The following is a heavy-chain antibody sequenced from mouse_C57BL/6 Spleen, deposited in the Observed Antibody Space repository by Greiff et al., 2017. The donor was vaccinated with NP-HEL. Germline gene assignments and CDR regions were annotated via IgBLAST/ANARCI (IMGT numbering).Heavy chain of an antibody. CDR1: GYTFTSYW. CDR2: IDPSDSYT. D-gene: IGHD2-4*01. J-gene: IGHJ4*01. CDR3: ARYDYDYAMDY. V-gene: IGHV1-69*01. Sequence: VQLKQPGAELVMPGASVKLSCKASGYTFTSYWMHWVKQRPGQGLEWIGEIDPSDSYTNYNQKFKGKSTLTVDKSSSTAYMQLSSLTSEDSAVYYCARYDYDYAMDYWGQGTSVTVSS.